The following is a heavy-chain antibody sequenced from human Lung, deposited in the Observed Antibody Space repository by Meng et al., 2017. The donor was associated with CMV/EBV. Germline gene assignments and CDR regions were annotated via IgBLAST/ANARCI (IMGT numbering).Heavy chain of an antibody. CDR3: ASFPPPGKQWLVTDY. CDR2: IYHSGST. J-gene: IGHJ4*02. Sequence: GPVHGSGPGLGKPSGTLSLPCAVSGGSISSSNWWSWVRQPPGKGLEWIGEIYHSGSTNYNPSLKSRVTISVDKSKNQFSLKLSSVTAADTAVYYCASFPPPGKQWLVTDYWGQGTLVTVSS. D-gene: IGHD6-19*01. V-gene: IGHV4-4*02. CDR1: GGSISSSNW.